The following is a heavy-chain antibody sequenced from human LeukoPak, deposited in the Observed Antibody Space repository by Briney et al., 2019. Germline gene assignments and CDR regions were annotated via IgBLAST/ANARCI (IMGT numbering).Heavy chain of an antibody. Sequence: ASVKVSCKASGYTFTSYYVHWVRQAPGQGLEWMGIINPSGGSTSYAQKFQGRVTMTRDTSTSTVYMELCSLRSEDTAVYYCATSRQLWLQSGPYWGQGTLVTVSS. V-gene: IGHV1-46*01. J-gene: IGHJ4*02. CDR3: ATSRQLWLQSGPY. CDR1: GYTFTSYY. D-gene: IGHD5-18*01. CDR2: INPSGGST.